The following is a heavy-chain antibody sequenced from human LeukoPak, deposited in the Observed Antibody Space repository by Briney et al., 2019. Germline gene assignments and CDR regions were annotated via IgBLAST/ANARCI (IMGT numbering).Heavy chain of an antibody. Sequence: SQTLSLTCAISGDSVSSNSAAWNWIRQSPSRGPEWLGRTYYRSKWYNDYAVSAKSRITINPDTSKNQFSLQLNSVTPEDTAVYYCARVRGYCSGGSCYYYYGMDVWGQGTTVTVSS. CDR3: ARVRGYCSGGSCYYYYGMDV. D-gene: IGHD2-15*01. J-gene: IGHJ6*02. V-gene: IGHV6-1*01. CDR2: TYYRSKWYN. CDR1: GDSVSSNSAA.